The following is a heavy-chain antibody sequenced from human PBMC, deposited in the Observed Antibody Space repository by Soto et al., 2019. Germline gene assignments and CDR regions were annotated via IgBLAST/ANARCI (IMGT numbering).Heavy chain of an antibody. CDR2: IIPIFGTA. CDR1: GGTFSSYA. J-gene: IGHJ6*02. V-gene: IGHV1-69*13. D-gene: IGHD2-2*01. Sequence: GASVKVSCKASGGTFSSYAISWVRQAPGQGLEWMGGIIPIFGTANYAQKFQGRVTITADESTSTAYMELSSLRSEDTAVYYCARDPGPPLSDCISTSCPYGMDVWGQGTTVTVSS. CDR3: ARDPGPPLSDCISTSCPYGMDV.